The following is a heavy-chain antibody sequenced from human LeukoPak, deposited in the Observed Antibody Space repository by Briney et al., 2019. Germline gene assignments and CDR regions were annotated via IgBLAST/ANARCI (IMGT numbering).Heavy chain of an antibody. CDR1: GGSISSSSYY. D-gene: IGHD3-22*01. J-gene: IGHJ4*02. CDR3: ARTGITMIVGGFDY. Sequence: SETLSLTCTVSGGSISSSSYYWVWIRQPPGKGLEWIGSIYYSGSTYYNPSLKSRLTISIDTSKNQFSLKLSSVTAADTGVYYCARTGITMIVGGFDYWGQGTLVTVSS. CDR2: IYYSGST. V-gene: IGHV4-39*01.